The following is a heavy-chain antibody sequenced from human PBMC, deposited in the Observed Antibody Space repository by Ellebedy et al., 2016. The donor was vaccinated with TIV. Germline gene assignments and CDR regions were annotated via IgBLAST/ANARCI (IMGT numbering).Heavy chain of an antibody. J-gene: IGHJ2*01. V-gene: IGHV3-53*01. Sequence: GESLKISCAVSGFTVNSNYMSWVRQAPGKGLEWVSVIYSGGSTYYADSVKGRFIISRDHSKNTLYLHMNSLRAEDTAVYYCARVEGIIVGATYWFFDLWGRGTLVTVSS. CDR1: GFTVNSNY. CDR2: IYSGGST. CDR3: ARVEGIIVGATYWFFDL. D-gene: IGHD1-26*01.